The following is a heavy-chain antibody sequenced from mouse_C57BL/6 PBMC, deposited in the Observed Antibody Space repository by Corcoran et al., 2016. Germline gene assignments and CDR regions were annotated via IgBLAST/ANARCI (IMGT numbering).Heavy chain of an antibody. V-gene: IGHV1-26*01. CDR2: INPNNGGT. D-gene: IGHD1-1*01. J-gene: IGHJ1*03. CDR1: GYTFTDYY. CDR3: ANYYGSSYDWYFDV. Sequence: EVQLQRSGPELVKPGASVKISCKASGYTFTDYYMNWVKQSHGKSLEWIGDINPNNGGTSYNQKFKGKATLTVDKSSSTAYMELRSLTSEDSAVYYCANYYGSSYDWYFDVWGTGTTVTVSS.